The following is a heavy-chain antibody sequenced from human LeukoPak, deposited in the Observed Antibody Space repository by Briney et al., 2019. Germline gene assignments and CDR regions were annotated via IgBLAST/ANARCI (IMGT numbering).Heavy chain of an antibody. CDR1: GGSFSGYY. Sequence: SETLSLTCAVYGGSFSGYYWSWIRQPPGKGLEWIGSICYSGSTYYNPSLKSRVTISVDTSKNQFSLKLSSVTAADTAVYYCARASPGTYNWFDPWGQGTLVTVSS. D-gene: IGHD3-10*01. V-gene: IGHV4-34*01. CDR2: ICYSGST. CDR3: ARASPGTYNWFDP. J-gene: IGHJ5*02.